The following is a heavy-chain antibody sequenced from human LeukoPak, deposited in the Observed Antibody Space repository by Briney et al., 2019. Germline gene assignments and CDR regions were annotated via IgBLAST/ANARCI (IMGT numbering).Heavy chain of an antibody. CDR1: GFTFSSYG. J-gene: IGHJ3*02. CDR3: AKTREQWLVPGAFDI. V-gene: IGHV3-30*18. Sequence: GGSLRLSCAASGFTFSSYGMHWVRQAPGKGLEWVAVISCDGSNKYYADSVKGRFTISRDNSKNTLYLQMNSLRAEDTAVYYCAKTREQWLVPGAFDIWGQGTMVTVSS. CDR2: ISCDGSNK. D-gene: IGHD6-19*01.